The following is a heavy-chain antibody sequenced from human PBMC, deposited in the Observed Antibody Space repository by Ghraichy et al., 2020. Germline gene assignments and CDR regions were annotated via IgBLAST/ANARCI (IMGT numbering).Heavy chain of an antibody. J-gene: IGHJ5*02. CDR1: GGSISSSSYY. CDR3: ARGLVLTGYYPSLGFDP. V-gene: IGHV4-39*07. Sequence: GSLRLSCTVSGGSISSSSYYWGWIRQPPGKGLEWIGSIYYSGSTYYNPSLKSRVTISVDTSKNQFSLKLSSVTAADTAVYYCARGLVLTGYYPSLGFDPWGQGTLVTVSS. CDR2: IYYSGST. D-gene: IGHD3-9*01.